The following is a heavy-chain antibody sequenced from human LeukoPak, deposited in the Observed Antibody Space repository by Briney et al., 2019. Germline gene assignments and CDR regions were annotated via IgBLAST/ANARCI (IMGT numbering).Heavy chain of an antibody. CDR2: ISTTGTTI. D-gene: IGHD6-13*01. CDR3: ARDRPGYTSSWYSPFDY. J-gene: IGHJ4*02. Sequence: GGSLRLSCAASGFTFSSDEMNWVRQAPGKGLEWVAYISTTGTTIYYADSVKGRFTISRDNAKNSLYLQMNRLRADDTAVYYCARDRPGYTSSWYSPFDYWGQGTLVTVSS. V-gene: IGHV3-48*03. CDR1: GFTFSSDE.